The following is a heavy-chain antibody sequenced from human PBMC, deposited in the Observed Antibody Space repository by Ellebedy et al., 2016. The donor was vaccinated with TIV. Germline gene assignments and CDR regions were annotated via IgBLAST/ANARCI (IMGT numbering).Heavy chain of an antibody. CDR1: EFTISIFW. CDR2: SDGAGALT. Sequence: GESLKISCAASEFTISIFWMHWVRQVPGKGMMWISGSDGAGALTTYADSVKGRFTISRDNSKNMVYLQMNSLKDEDTAVYFCVRGATGYSFGTWGQGTLVTVSS. D-gene: IGHD5-12*01. CDR3: VRGATGYSFGT. V-gene: IGHV3-74*03. J-gene: IGHJ5*02.